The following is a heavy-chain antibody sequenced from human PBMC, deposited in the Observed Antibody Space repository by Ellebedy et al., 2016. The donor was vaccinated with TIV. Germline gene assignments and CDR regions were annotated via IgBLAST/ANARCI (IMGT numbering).Heavy chain of an antibody. J-gene: IGHJ4*02. CDR2: ISNSGSA. Sequence: MPSETLSLTCTVSVGSINNYYWSRIRPPPGKGLEWIGYISNSGSANYNPSLESRVTISLDTSKNQLSLKLTSVTTADTAVYYCARDGPLGYCSGGSCYPYWGRGTLVTVSS. CDR1: VGSINNYY. D-gene: IGHD2-15*01. CDR3: ARDGPLGYCSGGSCYPY. V-gene: IGHV4-59*01.